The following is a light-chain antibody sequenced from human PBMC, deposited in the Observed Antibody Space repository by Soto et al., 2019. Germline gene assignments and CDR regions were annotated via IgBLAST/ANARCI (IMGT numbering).Light chain of an antibody. Sequence: QSVLTQPASVSGSPGQSITISCTGTSSDVGGYNYVSWYQQHPGKAPKLMIYEVSNRPSGVSSRFSGSKSGNTASLTISGLQDADAADYSCTSYTSSITYVSGTRTKVTV. J-gene: IGLJ1*01. V-gene: IGLV2-14*01. CDR2: EVS. CDR1: SSDVGGYNY. CDR3: TSYTSSITYV.